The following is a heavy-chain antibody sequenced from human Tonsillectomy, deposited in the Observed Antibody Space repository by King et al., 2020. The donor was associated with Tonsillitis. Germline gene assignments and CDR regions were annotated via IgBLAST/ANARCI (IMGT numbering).Heavy chain of an antibody. J-gene: IGHJ4*02. Sequence: TLQESGPALVKPTQTLTLTCTFSGFSLSTNGMRVSWIRQPPGKALEWLARIDWDDDKFYSTSLKTRLTISKDTSKNQVVLTMTNMDPVDTATYYCARIAVPGTGGGFDYWGQGTLVTVSS. CDR1: GFSLSTNGMR. CDR3: ARIAVPGTGGGFDY. D-gene: IGHD6-19*01. CDR2: IDWDDDK. V-gene: IGHV2-70*04.